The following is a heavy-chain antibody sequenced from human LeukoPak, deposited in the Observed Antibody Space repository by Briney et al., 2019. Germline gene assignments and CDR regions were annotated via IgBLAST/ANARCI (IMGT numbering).Heavy chain of an antibody. Sequence: ASVKVSCKTSGYTFTNYDINWVRQATGQGLAWLGRMSPGSGYTGYAQKFQGRVTMTRDISITTAYVELSSLRSEDTAVYYCARGIEAGVDYWGQGTLVTVPS. CDR3: ARGIEAGVDY. V-gene: IGHV1-8*02. J-gene: IGHJ4*02. D-gene: IGHD6-25*01. CDR2: MSPGSGYT. CDR1: GYTFTNYD.